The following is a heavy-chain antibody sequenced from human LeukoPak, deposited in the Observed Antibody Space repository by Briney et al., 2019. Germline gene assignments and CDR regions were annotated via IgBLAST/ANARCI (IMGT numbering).Heavy chain of an antibody. CDR1: GYSISSGYY. CDR3: ARRGSGYFFDY. Sequence: SETLSLTCAVSGYSISSGYYWGWIRQPPGKGLEWIGSIYHSGSTYYNPSLKSPVTISVDTSKNQFSLKLSSVTAADTAVYYCARRGSGYFFDYWGQGTLVSVSS. CDR2: IYHSGST. V-gene: IGHV4-38-2*01. J-gene: IGHJ4*02. D-gene: IGHD3-22*01.